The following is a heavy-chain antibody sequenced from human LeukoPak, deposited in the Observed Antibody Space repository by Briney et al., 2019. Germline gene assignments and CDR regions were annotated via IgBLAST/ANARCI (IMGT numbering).Heavy chain of an antibody. CDR2: FDPEDGET. D-gene: IGHD5-24*01. V-gene: IGHV1-24*01. J-gene: IGHJ4*02. CDR3: ARGRGRATIFGLDY. Sequence: GASVKVSCKVSGYTLTELSMHWVRQAPGKGLEWMGGFDPEDGETIYAQKFQGRVTITADESTSTAYMELSSLRSEDTAVYYCARGRGRATIFGLDYWGQGTLVTVSS. CDR1: GYTLTELS.